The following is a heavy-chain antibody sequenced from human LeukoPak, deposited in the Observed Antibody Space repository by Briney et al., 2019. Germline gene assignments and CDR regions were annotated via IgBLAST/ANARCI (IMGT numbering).Heavy chain of an antibody. J-gene: IGHJ4*02. CDR1: GFTFSIYA. CDR2: ISYDGSNK. Sequence: GGSLRPSCAGSGFTFSIYAMHWVRQPPGKGLDWVAVISYDGSNKYYADSVKGRFTISRDNSKNTLYLQMNSLRAEDTAVYYCARGQYYYDTSGYYADYWGQGTLVTASS. V-gene: IGHV3-30-3*01. D-gene: IGHD3-22*01. CDR3: ARGQYYYDTSGYYADY.